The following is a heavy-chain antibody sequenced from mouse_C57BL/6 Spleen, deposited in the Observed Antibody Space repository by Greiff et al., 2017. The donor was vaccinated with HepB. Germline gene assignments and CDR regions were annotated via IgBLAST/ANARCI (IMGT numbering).Heavy chain of an antibody. CDR1: GYTFTSYW. CDR2: IDPSDSYT. CDR3: ARSELGRGFDY. J-gene: IGHJ2*01. D-gene: IGHD4-1*01. Sequence: QVQLQQPGAELVMPGASVKLSCKASGYTFTSYWMHWVKQRPGQGLEWIGEIDPSDSYTNYNQKFKGKSTLTVDKSSSTAYMQLSSLTSEDSAVYYCARSELGRGFDYWGQGTTLTVSS. V-gene: IGHV1-69*01.